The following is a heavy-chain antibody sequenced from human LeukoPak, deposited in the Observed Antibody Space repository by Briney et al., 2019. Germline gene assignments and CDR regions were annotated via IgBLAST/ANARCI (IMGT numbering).Heavy chain of an antibody. CDR2: IYYNGST. J-gene: IGHJ4*02. CDR3: ARSIGGDCYFDF. CDR1: GGSISSSSYY. Sequence: SETLSLTCTVSGGSISSSSYYWGWIRQPPGKGLEWIGSIYYNGSTYYNPSLKSRVTISVDTSKNQFSLKLTSVTAADTAVYSCARSIGGDCYFDFWGQGTLVTVSS. V-gene: IGHV4-39*01. D-gene: IGHD2-21*02.